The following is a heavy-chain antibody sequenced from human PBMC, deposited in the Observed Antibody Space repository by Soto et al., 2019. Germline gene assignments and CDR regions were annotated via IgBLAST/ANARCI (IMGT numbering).Heavy chain of an antibody. Sequence: EVQLVESGGGLVQPGGSLRLSCAASGFTFSNYWMHWVRQAPGKGLVWVSRINIDGSGTAYADSVKGRFTISRDNAKNTLYLQMNSLRAEDTAVYYCARDIEHSGWYRVDYLDSWGQGTLVTVSS. D-gene: IGHD6-19*01. V-gene: IGHV3-74*01. J-gene: IGHJ4*02. CDR1: GFTFSNYW. CDR3: ARDIEHSGWYRVDYLDS. CDR2: INIDGSGT.